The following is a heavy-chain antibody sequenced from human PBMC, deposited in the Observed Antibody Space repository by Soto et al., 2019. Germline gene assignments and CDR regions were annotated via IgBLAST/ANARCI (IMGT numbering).Heavy chain of an antibody. Sequence: SGATLVNPTQTLTLTCSFSGFSLSTIGVGVGWIRQPPGKALEWLALVYWNDDKRYSPSLKSRFTIAKDTARNKVVPTMTNMDHWDTATYFCPHSPYQEPMHFWGQGTPVSVSS. CDR2: VYWNDDK. J-gene: IGHJ4*02. CDR3: PHSPYQEPMHF. CDR1: GFSLSTIGVG. D-gene: IGHD2-2*01. V-gene: IGHV2-5*01.